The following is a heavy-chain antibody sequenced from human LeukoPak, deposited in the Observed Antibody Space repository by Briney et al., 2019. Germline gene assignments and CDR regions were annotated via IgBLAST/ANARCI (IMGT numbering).Heavy chain of an antibody. J-gene: IGHJ4*02. V-gene: IGHV3-74*01. CDR1: GFTFRSYW. CDR2: INTDGSST. D-gene: IGHD1-1*01. CDR3: ASPGVQLWVRPFDY. Sequence: GGSLRLSCAASGFTFRSYWMHWVRQAPGKGLVWVSRINTDGSSTSYADSVKGRFTISRDNSRNTLYLHMNSLRAEDTAVYYCASPGVQLWVRPFDYWGQGTLVTVSS.